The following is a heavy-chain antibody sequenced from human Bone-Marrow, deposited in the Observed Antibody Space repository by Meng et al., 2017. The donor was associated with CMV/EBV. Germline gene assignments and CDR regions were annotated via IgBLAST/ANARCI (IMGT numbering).Heavy chain of an antibody. V-gene: IGHV3-7*01. J-gene: IGHJ5*02. CDR3: ARESGELPARSGYYLYP. CDR1: GFTFSSYW. CDR2: IKQDGSEK. Sequence: GESLKISCAASGFTFSSYWMSWVRQAPGKGLEWVANIKQDGSEKYYVDSVKGRFTISRDNAKNSLYLQMNSLRAEDTAVYYCARESGELPARSGYYLYPWGQGNLVTVSS. D-gene: IGHD3-3*01.